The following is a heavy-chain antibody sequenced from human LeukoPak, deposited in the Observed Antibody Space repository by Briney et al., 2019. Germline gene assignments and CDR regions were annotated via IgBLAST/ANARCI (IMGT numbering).Heavy chain of an antibody. CDR1: GFTFSSYG. CDR2: IWYDGSNK. D-gene: IGHD1-26*01. V-gene: IGHV3-33*01. J-gene: IGHJ4*02. CDR3: ARSPNKAGNSGSYYGY. Sequence: PGGSLRLSCAASGFTFSSYGMHWVRQAPGKGLEWVAVIWYDGSNKYYVDSVKGRFTISRDNAKNSLYLQMNSLRAEDTAVYYCARSPNKAGNSGSYYGYWGQGTLVTVPS.